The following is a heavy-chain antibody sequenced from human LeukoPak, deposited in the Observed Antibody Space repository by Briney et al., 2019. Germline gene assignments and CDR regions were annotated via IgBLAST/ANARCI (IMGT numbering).Heavy chain of an antibody. D-gene: IGHD3-10*01. CDR1: GFTFSNTW. J-gene: IGHJ4*02. CDR2: IKTNTDGGTT. V-gene: IGHV3-15*01. Sequence: GGSLRLSCAASGFTFSNTWMSWVRQAPGKGLEWVGRIKTNTDGGTTDYAAPVTGRFTISRDDSKNTLHLQMHGLKNEDTAVYFRTAGGYSTDFWGQGTLVTVSS. CDR3: TAGGYSTDF.